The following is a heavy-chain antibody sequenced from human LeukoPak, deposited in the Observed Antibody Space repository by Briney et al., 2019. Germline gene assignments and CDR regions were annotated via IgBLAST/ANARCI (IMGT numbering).Heavy chain of an antibody. CDR3: ARAPPYYYDSSGYYVYGAPLGY. J-gene: IGHJ4*02. CDR2: IKQDGSEK. CDR1: GFTFSSYW. V-gene: IGHV3-7*01. D-gene: IGHD3-22*01. Sequence: GGSLRLSCAASGFTFSSYWMSWVRQAPGKGLEWVANIKQDGSEKYYVDSVKGRFTISRDNAKNSLYLQMNSLRAEDTAVYYCARAPPYYYDSSGYYVYGAPLGYWGQGTLVTVSS.